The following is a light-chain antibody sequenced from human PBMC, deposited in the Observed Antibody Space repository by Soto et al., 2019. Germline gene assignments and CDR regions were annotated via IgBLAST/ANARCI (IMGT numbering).Light chain of an antibody. CDR2: AAS. Sequence: DIEMTQSPSSLSSCVGDRFTITCRASQSISSYLNWYQQKPGKAPKLLIYAASSLQSGVPSRFSGSGSGTDFTLTISSLQPEDFATYYCQQSYSTLITFGQGTRLEIK. V-gene: IGKV1-39*01. CDR3: QQSYSTLIT. J-gene: IGKJ5*01. CDR1: QSISSY.